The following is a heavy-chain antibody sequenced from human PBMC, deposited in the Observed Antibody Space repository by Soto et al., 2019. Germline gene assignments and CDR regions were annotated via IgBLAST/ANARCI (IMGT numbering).Heavy chain of an antibody. D-gene: IGHD3-22*01. CDR3: AGGRIVVVGSRAYYGMDV. CDR2: IIPVFGLV. V-gene: IGHV1-69*01. Sequence: QVHLLLQSGAEVKKPVSSVKVSCKASGGTPSNSAISWVRQAPGQGIEWLGGIIPVFGLVKYAQNFQGRVTITADESTNTAYMELSSLRPEDTAVYYCAGGRIVVVGSRAYYGMDVWGQGTTVTVSS. J-gene: IGHJ6*02. CDR1: GGTPSNSA.